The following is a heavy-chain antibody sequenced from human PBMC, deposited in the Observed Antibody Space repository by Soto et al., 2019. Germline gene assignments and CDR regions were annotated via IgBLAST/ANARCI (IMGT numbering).Heavy chain of an antibody. CDR1: GYTFTSYC. CDR3: ARGHPIATKRPFDP. V-gene: IGHV1-18*04. D-gene: IGHD6-13*01. Sequence: ASVKVSCKASGYTFTSYCISWVREAPGQGLEWMGWISAYNGNTNYAQKLQGRVTMTTDTSTSTAYMELRSLRSDDTAVYYCARGHPIATKRPFDPWGQGTLVTVSS. CDR2: ISAYNGNT. J-gene: IGHJ5*02.